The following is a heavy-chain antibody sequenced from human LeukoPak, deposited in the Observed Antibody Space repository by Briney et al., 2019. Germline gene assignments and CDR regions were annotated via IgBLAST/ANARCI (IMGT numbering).Heavy chain of an antibody. V-gene: IGHV1-69*13. CDR3: ARRAYGSGSYMDY. Sequence: GASVKVSCKASGYTFTSYGISWVRQAPGQGLEWMGGIIPIFGTANYAQKFQGRVTITADESTSTAYMELSSLRSEDTAVYYCARRAYGSGSYMDYWGQGTLVTVSS. CDR1: GYTFTSYG. J-gene: IGHJ4*02. D-gene: IGHD3-10*01. CDR2: IIPIFGTA.